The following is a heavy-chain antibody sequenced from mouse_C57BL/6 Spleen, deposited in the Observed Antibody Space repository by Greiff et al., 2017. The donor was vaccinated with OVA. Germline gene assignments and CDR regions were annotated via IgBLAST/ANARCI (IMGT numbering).Heavy chain of an antibody. J-gene: IGHJ2*01. CDR3: ARGDSNYAYDY. CDR1: GFTFSGYT. D-gene: IGHD2-5*01. CDR2: ISRGGGNT. V-gene: IGHV5-9*01. Sequence: EVKLMESGGGLVKPGGSLKLSCAASGFTFSGYTMSLVRQTPEKRLEWVATISRGGGNTYYPDSVKGRFTISRDNAKNTLYLQKSSLRSEATALYYCARGDSNYAYDYWGKGTTLTVST.